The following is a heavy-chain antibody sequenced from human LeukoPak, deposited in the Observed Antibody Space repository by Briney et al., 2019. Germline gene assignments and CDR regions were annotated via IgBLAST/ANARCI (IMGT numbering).Heavy chain of an antibody. CDR2: INHSGST. D-gene: IGHD6-13*01. J-gene: IGHJ5*02. Sequence: SETLSLTCAVYGGSFSGYYWSWIRQPPGKGLEWIGEINHSGSTNYNPSLKSRVTISVDTSKNQSSLKLSSVTAADTAVYYCARPQADSSSFGHWFDPWGQGTLVTVSS. CDR1: GGSFSGYY. V-gene: IGHV4-34*01. CDR3: ARPQADSSSFGHWFDP.